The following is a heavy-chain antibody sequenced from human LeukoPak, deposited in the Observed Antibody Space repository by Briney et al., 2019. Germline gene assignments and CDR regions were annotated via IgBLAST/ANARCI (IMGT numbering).Heavy chain of an antibody. J-gene: IGHJ4*02. CDR1: GFTFSSYS. Sequence: GGSLRLSCAASGFTFSSYSMNWVRQAPGKGLEWVSYISSSGSTIYYADSVKGRFTISRDNAKNSLYLQMNSLRAEDTAVYYCARYDDYDFWSGSGYYFDYWGQGTLVTVSS. CDR2: ISSSGSTI. D-gene: IGHD3-3*01. CDR3: ARYDDYDFWSGSGYYFDY. V-gene: IGHV3-48*04.